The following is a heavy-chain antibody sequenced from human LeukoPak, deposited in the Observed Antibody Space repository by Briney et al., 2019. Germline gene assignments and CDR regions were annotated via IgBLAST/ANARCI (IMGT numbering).Heavy chain of an antibody. D-gene: IGHD2-21*02. CDR2: IIPIFGTA. CDR1: GGTFSSYA. J-gene: IGHJ5*02. Sequence: SVKVSCKASGGTFSSYAISWVRQAPGQGLEWMGRIIPIFGTANYAQKFQGRVTITTDESTSTAYMELSSLRSEDTAVYYCERTYCGGDCYLWFDPWGQGTLVTVSS. CDR3: ERTYCGGDCYLWFDP. V-gene: IGHV1-69*05.